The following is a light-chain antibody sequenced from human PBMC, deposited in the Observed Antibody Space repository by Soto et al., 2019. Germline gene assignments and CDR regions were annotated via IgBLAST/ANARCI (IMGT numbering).Light chain of an antibody. CDR3: QQYGRSPWT. CDR1: QSFGGSY. J-gene: IGKJ1*01. V-gene: IGKV3-20*01. Sequence: EIVLTQSPGTLSLSPGERATLSCRASQSFGGSYLAWYQQKPGQAPRLLIYGVSSRATGIPDRFSGSGSGTDFTLTISRLEPEDFAVYYCQQYGRSPWTVGQGTKVDIK. CDR2: GVS.